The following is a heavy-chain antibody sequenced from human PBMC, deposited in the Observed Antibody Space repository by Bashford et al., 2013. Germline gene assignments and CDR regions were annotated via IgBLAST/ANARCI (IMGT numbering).Heavy chain of an antibody. J-gene: IGHJ5*02. CDR2: INQDGSEK. Sequence: VRQAPGKGLEWVANINQDGSEKYHADSVKGRFSISRDNAKNSLYLQLNYLGVDDTAVFYCARYGDQGSSDRWGQGTPVTVSS. D-gene: IGHD4-17*01. CDR3: ARYGDQGSSDR. V-gene: IGHV3-7*01.